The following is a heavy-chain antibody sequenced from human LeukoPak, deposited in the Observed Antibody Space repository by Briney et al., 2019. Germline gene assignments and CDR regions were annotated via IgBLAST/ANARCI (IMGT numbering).Heavy chain of an antibody. D-gene: IGHD5-18*01. J-gene: IGHJ4*02. V-gene: IGHV4-4*07. CDR3: VRQGYNYGAFNA. CDR2: VFISGST. Sequence: SETLSLTCAVSGDSISCCYWTWIRQSADKGLEWIGRVFISGSTNYNPSLQGRVTMSVDRSRSRFSLRLRSVTAAGTAVYYCVRQGYNYGAFNAWGQGTLVTVSS. CDR1: GDSISCCY.